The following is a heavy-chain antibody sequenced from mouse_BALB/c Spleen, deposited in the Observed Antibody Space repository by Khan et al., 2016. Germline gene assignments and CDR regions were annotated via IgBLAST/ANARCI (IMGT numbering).Heavy chain of an antibody. CDR3: ASGGGYDVRDD. V-gene: IGHV1-9*01. CDR2: ILPGSGST. D-gene: IGHD1-1*02. CDR1: GYTFSSYW. J-gene: IGHJ2*01. Sequence: QVQLQQSGAELMKPGASVKISCKATGYTFSSYWIEWVKQRPGHGLEWIGEILPGSGSTNYNEKFKGKATFTADTSSNTAYMQLSSLTSEDSAVYYCASGGGYDVRDDWGQGTTPAVSS.